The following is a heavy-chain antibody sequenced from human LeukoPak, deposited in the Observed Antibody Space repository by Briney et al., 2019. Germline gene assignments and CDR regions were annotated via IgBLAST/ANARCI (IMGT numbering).Heavy chain of an antibody. J-gene: IGHJ4*02. CDR2: ISAYNGNT. V-gene: IGHV1-18*04. Sequence: ASVKVSCKASAYTFTGYYMHWVRQAPGQGLEWMGWISAYNGNTNYAQKLQGRVTMTTDTSTSTAYMELRRLRSDDTAVYFFSRQKRAYEILTGSPREFGYWGQGTLVTVSS. D-gene: IGHD3-9*01. CDR1: AYTFTGYY. CDR3: SRQKRAYEILTGSPREFGY.